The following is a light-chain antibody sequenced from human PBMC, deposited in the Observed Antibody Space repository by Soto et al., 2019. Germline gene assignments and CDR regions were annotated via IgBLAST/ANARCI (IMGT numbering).Light chain of an antibody. V-gene: IGKV3D-15*01. CDR2: GAF. J-gene: IGKJ1*01. CDR3: QQYDVHPKT. Sequence: EIVMTQSPATLSVSPGERAPLSCRASQSVSSDLAWYQQKPGQAPRLLIYGAFNRATGIPARFSGSGYGTDFTLTITSLQTDDVGTYHCQQYDVHPKTFGQGTKVDNK. CDR1: QSVSSD.